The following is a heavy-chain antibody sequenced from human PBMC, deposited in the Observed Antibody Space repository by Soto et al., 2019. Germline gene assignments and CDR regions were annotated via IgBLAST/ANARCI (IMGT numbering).Heavy chain of an antibody. D-gene: IGHD4-4*01. CDR1: GGSFSGYH. CDR2: INPSGSI. V-gene: IGHV4-34*01. CDR3: ATFVGATTVTRGSPRDY. Sequence: VQLQQWGAGLLKPSETLSLTCAVYGGSFSGYHWSWFRQPPGKGLEWMGEINPSGSINYNPSLKSRVTISVDTSKHQFSLNLSSVTAADTAVYYCATFVGATTVTRGSPRDYWGQGTLVTVSS. J-gene: IGHJ4*02.